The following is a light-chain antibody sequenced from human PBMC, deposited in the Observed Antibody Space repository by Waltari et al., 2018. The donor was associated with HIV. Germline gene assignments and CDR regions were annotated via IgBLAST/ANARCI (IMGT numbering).Light chain of an antibody. J-gene: IGLJ1*01. V-gene: IGLV2-11*01. CDR2: GVT. CDR3: CSYADSYTYV. CDR1: SSEVGGYNY. Sequence: QSALTQPRSVSGSPGQSVTISCTGTSSEVGGYNYVSWYQHHPGKAPKLMSYGVTQRAARVPHRFSGSKAGNTASLTISGLQAEEEADYYCCSYADSYTYVFGTGTKVTVL.